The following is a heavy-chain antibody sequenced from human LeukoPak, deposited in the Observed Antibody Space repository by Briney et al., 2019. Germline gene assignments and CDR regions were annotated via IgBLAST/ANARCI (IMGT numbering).Heavy chain of an antibody. D-gene: IGHD3-10*01. V-gene: IGHV3-23*01. CDR1: GFTFSSYA. Sequence: GGSLRLSCAASGFTFSSYAMSWVRQAPGKGLEWVSAISGSGGSTYYADSVKGRFTISRDNSKNTLYLQMDSLRAEDTAVYYCAKDPNDYYGSGSYYGWGQGTLVTVSS. CDR2: ISGSGGST. J-gene: IGHJ4*02. CDR3: AKDPNDYYGSGSYYG.